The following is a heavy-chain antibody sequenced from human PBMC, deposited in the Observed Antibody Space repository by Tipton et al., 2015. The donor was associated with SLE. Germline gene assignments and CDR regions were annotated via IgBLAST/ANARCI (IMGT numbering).Heavy chain of an antibody. CDR1: GGSISGYY. CDR2: VYSSGST. CDR3: ARGGGRYYDY. J-gene: IGHJ4*02. Sequence: LRLSCTVSGGSISGYYWSWIRQPAGRGLEWIGRVYSSGSTNYNPSIKSRITLSLDTSKNQFSLRVNSATAADTAVYYCARGGGRYYDYWGQGTLVPVSS. D-gene: IGHD1-26*01. V-gene: IGHV4-4*07.